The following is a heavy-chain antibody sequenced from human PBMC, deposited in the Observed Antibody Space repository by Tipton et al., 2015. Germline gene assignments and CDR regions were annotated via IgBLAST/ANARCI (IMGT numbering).Heavy chain of an antibody. CDR3: ACQDYDSLTRDYQTVDY. V-gene: IGHV4-61*01. D-gene: IGHD3-9*01. Sequence: PGLVKPSETLSLTCTVSGGSVSSGTYYWSWIRQPPGKGLEWIGYIYYSGSTNYNPSPKSRVTISVDTSKNQFSLKLTSVTAADTAVYYCACQDYDSLTRDYQTVDYWGQGTLVTVSS. CDR1: GGSVSSGTYY. J-gene: IGHJ4*02. CDR2: IYYSGST.